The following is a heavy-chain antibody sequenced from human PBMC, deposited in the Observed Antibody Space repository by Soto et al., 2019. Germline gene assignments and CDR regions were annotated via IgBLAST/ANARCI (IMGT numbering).Heavy chain of an antibody. CDR1: GASMNSYH. Sequence: SETLSLTCTVSGASMNSYHWSWIRQPAGKGLEWIGYIHSSGSTNYNPSLKSRVTMSVDTSKNQFSLRLMSLTAADTAVYYCARDQGVAAAGITWFDPWGQGSLVTVSS. CDR2: IHSSGST. D-gene: IGHD6-13*01. J-gene: IGHJ5*02. V-gene: IGHV4-4*07. CDR3: ARDQGVAAAGITWFDP.